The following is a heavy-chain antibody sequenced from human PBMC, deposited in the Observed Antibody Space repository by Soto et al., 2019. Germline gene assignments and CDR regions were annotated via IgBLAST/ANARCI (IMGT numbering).Heavy chain of an antibody. Sequence: PGGSLRLSCTASGVTFGEYAMSWFRQAPGKGLEWVGFIRSKAYGGTTEYAASVKGRFTISRDDSKSIAYLQMNSLKTEDTAVYYCTRVPKYYYGSGYYYMDVWGQGTTVTVSS. D-gene: IGHD3-10*01. J-gene: IGHJ6*03. V-gene: IGHV3-49*03. CDR3: TRVPKYYYGSGYYYMDV. CDR1: GVTFGEYA. CDR2: IRSKAYGGTT.